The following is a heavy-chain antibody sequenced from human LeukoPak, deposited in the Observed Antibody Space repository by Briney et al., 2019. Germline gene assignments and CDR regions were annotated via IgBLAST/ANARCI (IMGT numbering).Heavy chain of an antibody. CDR3: ARRGFCTNGVCHFDY. CDR2: IYPGDSDT. Sequence: GESLKISCKGSGYSFTSYWIGWVRQMPRKGLEWMGIIYPGDSDTRYRPSFEGQVTISADKSISTAYLQWSSLKASDTAMYYCARRGFCTNGVCHFDYWGQGTLVTVSS. J-gene: IGHJ4*02. V-gene: IGHV5-51*01. CDR1: GYSFTSYW. D-gene: IGHD2-8*01.